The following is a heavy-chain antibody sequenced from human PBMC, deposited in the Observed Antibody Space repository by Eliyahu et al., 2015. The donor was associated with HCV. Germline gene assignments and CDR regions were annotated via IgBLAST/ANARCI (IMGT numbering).Heavy chain of an antibody. D-gene: IGHD3-10*01. Sequence: QVQLVQSGAEVKKPGASVKISCKTFGXXFTXFALHWVRQAPGQGLEWVGRXNPGNGDTKXXXSFQGRVTMTSDTSAGTAYMELSSLRSEDTAAYYCARLPQINKIYFFGSGTSQNYDYYGRDVWGQGTTVTVSS. CDR3: ARLPQINKIYFFGSGTSQNYDYYGRDV. V-gene: IGHV1-3*01. CDR1: GXXFTXFA. J-gene: IGHJ6*02. CDR2: XNPGNGDT.